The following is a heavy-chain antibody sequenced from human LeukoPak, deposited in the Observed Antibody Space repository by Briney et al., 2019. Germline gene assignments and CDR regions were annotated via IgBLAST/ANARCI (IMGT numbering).Heavy chain of an antibody. CDR3: ARTYYYDSSGYDY. J-gene: IGHJ4*02. D-gene: IGHD3-22*01. CDR1: GFTFSDYY. CDR2: IYYSGST. V-gene: IGHV4-31*02. Sequence: LRLSCAASGFTFSDYYWSWIRQHPGKGLEWIGYIYYSGSTYYNPSLKSRVTISVDTSKNQFSLKLSSVTAADTAVYYCARTYYYDSSGYDYWGQGTLVTVSS.